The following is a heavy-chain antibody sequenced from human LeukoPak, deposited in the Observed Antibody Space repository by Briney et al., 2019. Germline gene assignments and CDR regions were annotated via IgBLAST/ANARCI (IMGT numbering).Heavy chain of an antibody. J-gene: IGHJ4*02. CDR3: ARGASNRFDY. D-gene: IGHD1-14*01. CDR1: GFTFSNYW. Sequence: GGSLRLSCAASGFTFSNYWMHWVRQAPGKGLVWVSRIYTDGSSTNYADSVKGRSTISRDNAKNTLYLQMNSLRGEDTAVYYCARGASNRFDYWGQGTLVTVSS. V-gene: IGHV3-74*01. CDR2: IYTDGSST.